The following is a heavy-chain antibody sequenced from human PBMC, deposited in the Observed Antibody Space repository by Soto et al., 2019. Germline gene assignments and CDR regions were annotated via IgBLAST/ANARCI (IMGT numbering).Heavy chain of an antibody. Sequence: QVQLQESGPGLVKPSQTLSLTCTVSGGSISSGGYYWSWIRQHPGKGLEWIGYIYYSGSTYYNPSLKSRFTISVDTSKNQFSLELSSVTAADTAVYYCARAVGYCSSTSCYIARYGMDVWGQGTTVTVSS. CDR2: IYYSGST. CDR1: GGSISSGGYY. D-gene: IGHD2-2*02. V-gene: IGHV4-31*03. J-gene: IGHJ6*02. CDR3: ARAVGYCSSTSCYIARYGMDV.